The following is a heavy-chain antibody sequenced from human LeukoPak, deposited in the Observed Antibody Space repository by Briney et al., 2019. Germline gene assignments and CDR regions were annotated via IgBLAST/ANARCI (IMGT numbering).Heavy chain of an antibody. Sequence: SETLSLTCTVSGGSISSYYWNWIRQPPGKGLEWIGYIYLSGSTNYNPSLKSQVTISVDTSKNQFSLKLSSVTAADTAVYYCAGRLWRRDGYNLSAFDIWGQGTTVTVSS. D-gene: IGHD5-24*01. J-gene: IGHJ3*02. CDR2: IYLSGST. CDR3: AGRLWRRDGYNLSAFDI. V-gene: IGHV4-59*01. CDR1: GGSISSYY.